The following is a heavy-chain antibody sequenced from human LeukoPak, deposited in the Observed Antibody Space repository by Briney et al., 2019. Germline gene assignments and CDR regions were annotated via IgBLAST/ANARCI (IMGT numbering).Heavy chain of an antibody. Sequence: GGSLRLSCEASGFDFRNYYMSWVRQAPGKGLEWLANIKYDGTYTNYKDSVKGRLTLSRDNAKNSVYIQMNSLRAEDTAVYYCTRDEGATVATYRFDFWGRGTLVTVSS. D-gene: IGHD4-23*01. CDR2: IKYDGTYT. V-gene: IGHV3-7*01. CDR1: GFDFRNYY. CDR3: TRDEGATVATYRFDF. J-gene: IGHJ4*02.